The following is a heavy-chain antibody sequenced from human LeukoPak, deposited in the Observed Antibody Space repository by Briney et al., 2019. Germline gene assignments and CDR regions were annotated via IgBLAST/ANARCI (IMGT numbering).Heavy chain of an antibody. J-gene: IGHJ6*03. CDR2: INHSGST. D-gene: IGHD2-2*01. V-gene: IGHV4-34*01. CDR1: GGSFSGYY. Sequence: TASETLSLACAVYGGSFSGYYWSWIRQPPGKGLEWIGEINHSGSTNYNPSLKSRVTISVDTSENQFSLKLSSVTAADTAVYYCARVRRFCSSSCYVLMHLYYYYYYMDVWGKGTTVTVSS. CDR3: ARVRRFCSSSCYVLMHLYYYYYYMDV.